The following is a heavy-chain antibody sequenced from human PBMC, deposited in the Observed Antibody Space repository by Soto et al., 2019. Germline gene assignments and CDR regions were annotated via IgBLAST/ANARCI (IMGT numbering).Heavy chain of an antibody. V-gene: IGHV1-3*01. Sequence: QVQLVQSAAEVKKPGASVKVSCKASGYTFTTYAMHWMRQAPGQRLEWMGWINAGNGNTKYSQKIQARVTITRDTSARTVYMELSSLRPEDTTVYYCARGPPLAYCGGDWQWYFDLWGRGTLVTVSS. CDR1: GYTFTTYA. CDR2: INAGNGNT. CDR3: ARGPPLAYCGGDWQWYFDL. J-gene: IGHJ2*01. D-gene: IGHD2-21*02.